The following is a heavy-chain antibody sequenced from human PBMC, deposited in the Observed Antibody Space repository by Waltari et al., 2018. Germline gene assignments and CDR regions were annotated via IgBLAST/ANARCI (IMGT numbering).Heavy chain of an antibody. Sequence: EVQLLESGGGLVQPGGSLRLSCAASGFTFSSYAMSWVRQAPGKGLEWVSAISGSGGSTYYADSVKGRFTISRDNAKNTLYLQMNSLRAEDTAVYYCAKSIGGVSYLYYFDYWGQGTLVTVSS. CDR2: ISGSGGST. J-gene: IGHJ4*02. CDR3: AKSIGGVSYLYYFDY. V-gene: IGHV3-23*01. D-gene: IGHD2-15*01. CDR1: GFTFSSYA.